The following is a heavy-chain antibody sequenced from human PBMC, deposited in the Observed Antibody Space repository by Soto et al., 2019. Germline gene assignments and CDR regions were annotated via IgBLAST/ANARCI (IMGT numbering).Heavy chain of an antibody. CDR1: GGSISSYY. CDR3: ARAAAGKGGGFDI. CDR2: LYYSGST. V-gene: IGHV4-59*01. Sequence: PSETLSLTCTVSGGSISSYYWSWIRQPPGKGLEWIGYLYYSGSTNYNPSLKSRVTISVDTSKNQFSLKLSSVTAADTAVYYCARAAAGKGGGFDIWGQAKMV. J-gene: IGHJ3*02. D-gene: IGHD6-13*01.